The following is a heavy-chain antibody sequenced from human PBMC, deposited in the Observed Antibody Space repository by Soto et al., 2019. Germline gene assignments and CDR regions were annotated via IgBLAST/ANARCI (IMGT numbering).Heavy chain of an antibody. CDR1: GYTFTNYA. D-gene: IGHD3-22*01. V-gene: IGHV1-3*04. CDR3: ATESHLLRGWLFWVPPNGFGP. Sequence: QVQLVQSGAEVKKPGASVKVSCKAPGYTFTNYAMHWVRQAPGQRPEWMGWINTDNGNTKYSEKFQGRVTITRDTSARTAYMELNNLKSEDTAVNYCATESHLLRGWLFWVPPNGFGPWGQGTLVTVSS. CDR2: INTDNGNT. J-gene: IGHJ5*02.